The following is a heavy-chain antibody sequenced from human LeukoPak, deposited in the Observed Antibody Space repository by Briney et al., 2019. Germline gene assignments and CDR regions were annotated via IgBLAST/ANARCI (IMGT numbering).Heavy chain of an antibody. CDR3: ARHRGYSSGWYVDWFDL. CDR2: IYYSGST. D-gene: IGHD6-19*01. J-gene: IGHJ2*01. Sequence: SETLSLTCTVSGGSISSSSYYWGWIRQPPGKGLEWIGSIYYSGSTNYNPSLKSRVTISVDTSKNQFSLKLSSVTAADTAVYYCARHRGYSSGWYVDWFDLWGRGTLVTVSS. V-gene: IGHV4-39*07. CDR1: GGSISSSSYY.